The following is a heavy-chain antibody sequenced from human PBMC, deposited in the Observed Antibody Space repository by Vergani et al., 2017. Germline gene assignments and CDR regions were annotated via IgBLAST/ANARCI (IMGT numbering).Heavy chain of an antibody. D-gene: IGHD1-14*01. V-gene: IGHV1-46*03. J-gene: IGHJ4*02. CDR2: INPSGGST. CDR1: GYSFTTYY. Sequence: QVQLVQSGAEVKKPGASVKVSCKASGYSFTTYYMHWMRQAPGQGLEWIGFINPSGGSTSYAQKFQGRVTMTRDTSMSTVYMELSSLRSEDTAVYFCARNRDSGLDYWGQGTLVTVSS. CDR3: ARNRDSGLDY.